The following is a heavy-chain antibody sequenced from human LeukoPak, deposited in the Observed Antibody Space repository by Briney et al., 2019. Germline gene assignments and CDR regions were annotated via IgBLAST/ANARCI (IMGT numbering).Heavy chain of an antibody. CDR2: INHSGST. Sequence: SETLSLTCAVYGGSFSGYYWSWIRQPPGKGLEWIGEINHSGSTNYNPSLKSRVTISVDTSKNQFSLKLSSVTAADTAVYYCARLSMANRDFDYWGQGTLVTVSS. V-gene: IGHV4-34*01. CDR3: ARLSMANRDFDY. J-gene: IGHJ4*02. D-gene: IGHD2/OR15-2a*01. CDR1: GGSFSGYY.